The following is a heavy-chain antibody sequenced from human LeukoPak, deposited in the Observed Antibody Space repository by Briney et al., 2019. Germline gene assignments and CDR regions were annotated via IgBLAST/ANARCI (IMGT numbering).Heavy chain of an antibody. V-gene: IGHV3-23*01. J-gene: IGHJ4*02. CDR1: GFTFSSYS. D-gene: IGHD1-26*01. Sequence: PGGSLRLSCAASGFTFSSYSMNWVRQAPGKGLEWVSAISGSGGSTYYADSVKGRFTISRDNSKNTLYLQMNSLRAEDTAVYYCAKSPFLYSGSHFDYWGQGTLVTVSS. CDR2: ISGSGGST. CDR3: AKSPFLYSGSHFDY.